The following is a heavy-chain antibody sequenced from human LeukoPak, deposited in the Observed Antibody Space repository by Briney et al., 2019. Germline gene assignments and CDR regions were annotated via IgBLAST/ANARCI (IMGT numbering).Heavy chain of an antibody. CDR1: GCSFTSYW. V-gene: IGHV5-51*01. D-gene: IGHD2-15*01. J-gene: IGHJ4*02. CDR3: ARQTRYGSGGTCYPTFDY. Sequence: GESLKISCKGSGCSFTSYWMAWVRHMPGKSLEWMGFIYPGDSDTRYSPSFQGQVIFSADKSISSAYLQWSSLKASDTAMYYCARQTRYGSGGTCYPTFDYWGQGTLVTVSS. CDR2: IYPGDSDT.